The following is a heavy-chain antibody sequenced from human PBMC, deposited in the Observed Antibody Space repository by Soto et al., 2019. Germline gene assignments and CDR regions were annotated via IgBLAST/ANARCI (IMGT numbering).Heavy chain of an antibody. Sequence: AWWSLRLSCAASVFTFSGYSVNWFRQAPGKGLEWVSYISSGSKTIYYAESVKGRFTVSRDNARNSQYLQMNSLRDEDTAVYYCAREDILGVRSFDYWGQGTLVTVSS. D-gene: IGHD3-9*01. V-gene: IGHV3-48*02. CDR2: ISSGSKTI. CDR1: VFTFSGYS. J-gene: IGHJ4*02. CDR3: AREDILGVRSFDY.